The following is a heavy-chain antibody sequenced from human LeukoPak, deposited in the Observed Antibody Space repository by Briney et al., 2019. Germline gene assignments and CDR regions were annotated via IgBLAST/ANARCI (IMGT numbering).Heavy chain of an antibody. CDR2: ISGSGGST. J-gene: IGHJ4*02. CDR3: AKDWDTAMVTAYFDY. Sequence: PGGSLRLSCAASGFTFSSYAMSWVRQALGKGLEWVSAISGSGGSTYYADSVKGRFTISRDNSKNTLYLQMNSLRAEDTAVYYCAKDWDTAMVTAYFDYWGQGTLVTVSS. V-gene: IGHV3-23*01. CDR1: GFTFSSYA. D-gene: IGHD5-18*01.